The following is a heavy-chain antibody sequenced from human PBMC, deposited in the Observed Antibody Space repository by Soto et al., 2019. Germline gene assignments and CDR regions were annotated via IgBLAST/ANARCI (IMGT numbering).Heavy chain of an antibody. V-gene: IGHV1-18*01. J-gene: IGHJ4*02. CDR1: GYTFTSYG. Sequence: GASVKVSCKASGYTFTSYGISWVRQAPGQGLEWMGWISAYNGNTNYAQKLQGRVTMTTDTSTSTAYMELRSLRSDDTAVYYCASRYYYDSSGPGPPDYWGQGTLVTVSS. CDR3: ASRYYYDSSGPGPPDY. D-gene: IGHD3-22*01. CDR2: ISAYNGNT.